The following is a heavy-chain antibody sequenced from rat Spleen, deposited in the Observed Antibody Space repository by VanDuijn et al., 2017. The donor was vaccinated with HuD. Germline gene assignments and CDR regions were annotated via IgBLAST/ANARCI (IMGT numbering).Heavy chain of an antibody. D-gene: IGHD1-6*01. CDR2: ISYDGTTT. CDR1: GFTFSDYY. J-gene: IGHJ2*01. CDR3: GRGGILRTSISVMDA. Sequence: EVQLVESDGGLVQPGRSLKLSCAASGFTFSDYYMAWVRQAPTKGLEWVATISYDGTTTYYRDSVKGRFTISRDNAKNTLYLQMDSLRSEDTATYYCGRGGILRTSISVMDAWGQGVMVTVSS. V-gene: IGHV5-7*01.